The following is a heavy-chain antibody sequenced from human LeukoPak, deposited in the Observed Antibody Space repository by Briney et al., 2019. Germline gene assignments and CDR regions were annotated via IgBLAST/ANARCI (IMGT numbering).Heavy chain of an antibody. CDR1: GFTFSSHA. V-gene: IGHV3-30-3*01. Sequence: GGSLRLSCSASGFTFSSHAMLWVSQAPGKGLEWVAVISYDEINKYYADSVKGRFTISRDNSKNTLYLKINSLRGEDTAVYYCARVGGSYYYYAMDVWGQGTTVTVSS. CDR3: ARVGGSYYYYAMDV. J-gene: IGHJ6*02. D-gene: IGHD2-15*01. CDR2: ISYDEINK.